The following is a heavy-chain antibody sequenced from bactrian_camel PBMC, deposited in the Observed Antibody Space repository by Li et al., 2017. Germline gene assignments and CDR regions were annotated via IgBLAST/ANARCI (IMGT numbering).Heavy chain of an antibody. D-gene: IGHD3*01. CDR3: AADWSSMTAIQALGLPSNAFRY. V-gene: IGHV3S55*01. CDR2: IDSVGRV. J-gene: IGHJ4*01. Sequence: HVQLVESGGDSVQAGGSLKLSCSVSGYSYRVWCMGWFRQSSGKEREAVAIIDSVGRVNYAASVSGRFTISQDNAQNILYLQMNDLKPEDTGRYYCAADWSSMTAIQALGLPSNAFRYWGQGTQVTVS. CDR1: GYSYRVWC.